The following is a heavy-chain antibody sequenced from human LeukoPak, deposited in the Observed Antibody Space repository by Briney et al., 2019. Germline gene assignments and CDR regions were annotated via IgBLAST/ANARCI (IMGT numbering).Heavy chain of an antibody. CDR1: GGSISSSSYY. CDR2: IYYSGST. D-gene: IGHD6-13*01. Sequence: KPSETLSLTCTVSGGSISSSSYYWGWIRQPPGKGLEWIGSIYYSGSTYYNPSLKSRVTISVDTSKNQFSLKLNSVTAADTAVYYCARREQQLGWFDPWGQGTLVTVSS. CDR3: ARREQQLGWFDP. J-gene: IGHJ5*02. V-gene: IGHV4-39*01.